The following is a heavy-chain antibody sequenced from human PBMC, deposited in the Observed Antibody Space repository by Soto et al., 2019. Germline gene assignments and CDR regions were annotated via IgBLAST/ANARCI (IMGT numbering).Heavy chain of an antibody. V-gene: IGHV1-69*13. CDR2: IIPIFGTA. D-gene: IGHD6-13*01. J-gene: IGHJ5*02. CDR3: ASERVAAAGTFWFDP. Sequence: GASVKVSCKASGYTFTSYYMHWVRQAPGQGLEWMGGIIPIFGTANYAQKFQGRVTITADESTSTAYMELSSLRSEDTAVYYCASERVAAAGTFWFDPWGQGTLVTVSS. CDR1: GYTFTSYY.